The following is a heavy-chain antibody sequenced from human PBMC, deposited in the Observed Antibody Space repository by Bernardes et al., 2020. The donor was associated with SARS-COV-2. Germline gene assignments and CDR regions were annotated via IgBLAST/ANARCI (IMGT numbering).Heavy chain of an antibody. Sequence: GSLRLSCAASGSTFSSYALTWVRQAPAKGLEWVSTISDNSGSTHYAASVKGRFTISRDNSKNTLYLQMNSLRAEDTAIYYCAKVVGFGGLEDWFDPWGQGTLVTVSS. CDR1: GSTFSSYA. CDR2: ISDNSGST. J-gene: IGHJ5*02. CDR3: AKVVGFGGLEDWFDP. V-gene: IGHV3-23*01. D-gene: IGHD3-10*01.